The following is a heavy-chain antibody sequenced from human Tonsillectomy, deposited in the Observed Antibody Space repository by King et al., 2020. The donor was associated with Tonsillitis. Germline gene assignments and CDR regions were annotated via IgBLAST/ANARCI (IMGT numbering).Heavy chain of an antibody. CDR2: VYHSGNA. D-gene: IGHD1-1*01. V-gene: IGHV4-34*01. J-gene: IGHJ4*02. CDR1: GGSFSDYY. CDR3: ARGRWGRSANWYGLYFDS. Sequence: HVQLQKWGAGLLKPSETLSLTCAVYGGSFSDYYWSWIRQAPGQGLEWIGEVYHSGNAHYNPSLKIRLTISVDTSQNQFSLKLSSVTAADTALYDCARGRWGRSANWYGLYFDSWGQGTLVTVSS.